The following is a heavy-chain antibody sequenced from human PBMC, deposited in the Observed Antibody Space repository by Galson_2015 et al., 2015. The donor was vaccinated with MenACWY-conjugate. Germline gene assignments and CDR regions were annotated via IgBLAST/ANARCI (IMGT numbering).Heavy chain of an antibody. CDR3: ATALIAAAGTRVDY. D-gene: IGHD6-13*01. CDR1: GYTFTSYY. CDR2: INPSGGST. J-gene: IGHJ4*02. V-gene: IGHV1-46*01. Sequence: SVKVSCKASGYTFTSYYMHWVRQAPGQGLEWTGIINPSGGSTSYAQKFQGRATMTRDTSTSTVYMELSSLRSEDTAVYYCATALIAAAGTRVDYWGQGTLVTVSS.